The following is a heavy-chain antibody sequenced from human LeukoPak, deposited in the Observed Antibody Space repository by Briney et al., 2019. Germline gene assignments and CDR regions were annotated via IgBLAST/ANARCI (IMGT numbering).Heavy chain of an antibody. CDR2: IYYTGST. D-gene: IGHD3-10*01. CDR1: GGSIAPYY. CDR3: ARARIGWFDP. Sequence: SETLSLTCTVSGGSIAPYYWSWIRQPPGKGLEWIGYIYYTGSTNYNPSLKSRVTMSVDTSKNQLSLRLSAVTAADTAVYYCARARIGWFDPWGQGTLVTVSS. V-gene: IGHV4-59*08. J-gene: IGHJ5*02.